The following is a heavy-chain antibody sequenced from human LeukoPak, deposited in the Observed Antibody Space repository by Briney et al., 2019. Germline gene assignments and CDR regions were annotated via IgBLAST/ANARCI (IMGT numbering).Heavy chain of an antibody. CDR3: ARVYGPSRTDRSGTSFYRSFDI. V-gene: IGHV3-7*05. Sequence: QSGGSLRLSCEASGFSFGSYLMTWVRQAPGKGLEWVANIKQDGSEKSYVDSVRGRFTISRDNAKNSLYLQMNSLRAEDTAVYYCARVYGPSRTDRSGTSFYRSFDIWGQGTMVTVSS. D-gene: IGHD2-2*01. CDR1: GFSFGSYL. CDR2: IKQDGSEK. J-gene: IGHJ3*02.